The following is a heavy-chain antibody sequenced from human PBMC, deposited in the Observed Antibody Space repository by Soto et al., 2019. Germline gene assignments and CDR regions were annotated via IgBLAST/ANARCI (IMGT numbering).Heavy chain of an antibody. CDR2: INPNSGGT. V-gene: IGHV1-2*04. CDR1: GYTFTGYY. D-gene: IGHD6-6*01. Sequence: GASVKVSCKASGYTFTGYYMHWVRQAPGQGREWMGWINPNSGGTNYAQKFQGWVTMTRDTSISTAYMELSRLRSDDTAVYYCARDGPSEYSSSSSNYHYGMAVWGQGTTVTVSS. J-gene: IGHJ6*02. CDR3: ARDGPSEYSSSSSNYHYGMAV.